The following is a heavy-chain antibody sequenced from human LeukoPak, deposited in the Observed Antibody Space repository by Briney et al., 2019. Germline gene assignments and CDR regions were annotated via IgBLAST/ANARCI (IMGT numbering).Heavy chain of an antibody. CDR2: INNDGSVT. V-gene: IGHV3-74*01. CDR1: GFTFSTYW. Sequence: PGGSLRLSCAASGFTFSTYWMHWVRQAPGKGLVWVSRINNDGSVTSYADSVKGRFTTSRDNAKNTLFLQMNSLRAEDTAVYYCARSPNCGGDCFWGQGTLVTVSS. J-gene: IGHJ4*02. CDR3: ARSPNCGGDCF. D-gene: IGHD2-21*02.